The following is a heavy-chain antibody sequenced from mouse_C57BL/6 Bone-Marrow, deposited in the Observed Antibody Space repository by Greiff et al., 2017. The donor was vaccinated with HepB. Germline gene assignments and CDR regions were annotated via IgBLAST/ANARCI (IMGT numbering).Heavy chain of an antibody. CDR3: ASPVAY. J-gene: IGHJ3*01. V-gene: IGHV1-50*01. CDR1: GYTFTSYW. Sequence: QVQLQQSGAELVKPGASVKLSCKASGYTFTSYWMHWVKQRPGQGLEWIGEIDPSDSYTNYNQKFKGKATLTVDTSSSTAYMQLSSLTSEDSAVYYCASPVAYWDRGKRVTVTA. CDR2: IDPSDSYT.